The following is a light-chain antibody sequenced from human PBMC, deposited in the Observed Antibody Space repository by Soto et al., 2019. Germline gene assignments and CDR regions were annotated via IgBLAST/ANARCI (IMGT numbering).Light chain of an antibody. CDR3: QQHNAWPLT. CDR1: QTLRNK. CDR2: GGF. V-gene: IGKV3-15*01. J-gene: IGKJ3*01. Sequence: IVLTQSPGTLSVSPGERVILSCRASQTLRNKLAWYQQKPGQAPRLLLYGGFTRATGIPARFSGSGSGTEFTLTISSLQSEDFAIYYCQQHNAWPLTFGPGTKLDLK.